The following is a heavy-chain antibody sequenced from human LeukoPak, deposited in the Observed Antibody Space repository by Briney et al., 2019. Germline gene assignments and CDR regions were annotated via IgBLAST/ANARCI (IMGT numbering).Heavy chain of an antibody. CDR3: ANPQSRGYDYLDY. CDR2: ISIDGSEK. Sequence: GGSLRLSCAASGFTFSSYGMHWVRQAPGKGLEWVAVISIDGSEKYYADSVKGRFTISRDNSKNTLYLQMNSLRGDDTAVYYCANPQSRGYDYLDYWGQGTLVTVSS. V-gene: IGHV3-30*18. D-gene: IGHD5-12*01. J-gene: IGHJ4*02. CDR1: GFTFSSYG.